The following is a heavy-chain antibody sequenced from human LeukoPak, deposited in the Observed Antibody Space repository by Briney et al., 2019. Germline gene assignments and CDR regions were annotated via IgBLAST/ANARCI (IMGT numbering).Heavy chain of an antibody. CDR3: ARDHSGSYGWFDP. CDR2: IYHSGST. Sequence: SETLSLTYTVSGYSISSGYYCGWIRQPPGKGLEWIGSIYHSGSTYYNPSLKSRVTISVDTSKNQFSLKLSSVTAADTAVYYCARDHSGSYGWFDPWGQGTLVTVSS. V-gene: IGHV4-38-2*02. CDR1: GYSISSGYY. J-gene: IGHJ5*02. D-gene: IGHD1-26*01.